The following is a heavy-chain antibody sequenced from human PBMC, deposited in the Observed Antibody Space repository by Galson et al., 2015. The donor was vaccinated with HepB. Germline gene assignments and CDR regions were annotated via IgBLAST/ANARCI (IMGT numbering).Heavy chain of an antibody. CDR1: GYTFTSYG. V-gene: IGHV1-18*01. J-gene: IGHJ5*02. CDR3: ARDPSPVGAVAKPQFDP. D-gene: IGHD6-19*01. Sequence: SVKVSCKASGYTFTSYGISWVRQAPGQGLEWMGWISAYNGNTNYAQKLQGRVTMTTDTSTSTAYMELRSLRSDDTAVYYCARDPSPVGAVAKPQFDPWGQGTLVTVSS. CDR2: ISAYNGNT.